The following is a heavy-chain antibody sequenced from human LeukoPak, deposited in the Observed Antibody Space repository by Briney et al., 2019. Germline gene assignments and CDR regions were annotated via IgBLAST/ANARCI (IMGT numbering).Heavy chain of an antibody. D-gene: IGHD2-21*02. V-gene: IGHV3-7*01. J-gene: IGHJ4*02. CDR2: INYDGTEK. Sequence: SGGSLRLSCAASRFVFKNYWMSWVRQAPGKGLEWLANINYDGTEKYHVDSVKGRFTISRDNAKNSLYLQMNSLRVEDTAVYYCGKSEVTIPDSHWGQGTPVTVSS. CDR1: RFVFKNYW. CDR3: GKSEVTIPDSH.